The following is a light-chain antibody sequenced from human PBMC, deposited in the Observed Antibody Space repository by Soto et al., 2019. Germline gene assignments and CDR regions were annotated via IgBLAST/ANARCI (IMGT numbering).Light chain of an antibody. CDR2: EGT. V-gene: IGLV2-23*01. J-gene: IGLJ1*01. CDR1: NNL. Sequence: QSALTQPASVSGSPGQSITISCTGTNNLVSSYQQHPGKAPKVVLYEGTKRPSGVSNRFSGSNSGSTASLTISGLQAEDEAHYFCCAYVGARSYVFGPGTRSPS. CDR3: CAYVGARSYV.